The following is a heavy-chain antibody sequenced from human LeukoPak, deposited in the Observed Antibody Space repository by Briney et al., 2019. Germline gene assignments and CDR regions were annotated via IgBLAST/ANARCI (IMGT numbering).Heavy chain of an antibody. CDR1: GGSISSYY. J-gene: IGHJ6*03. CDR3: ARYGSGRYYYYCMDV. Sequence: SETLSLTCTVSGGSISSYYWSWIRQPPGKGLEWIGYIYYSGSTNYNPSLKSRVTISVDTSKNQFSLKLSSVTAADTAVYYCARYGSGRYYYYCMDVWGKGTTVTISS. V-gene: IGHV4-59*01. CDR2: IYYSGST. D-gene: IGHD3-10*01.